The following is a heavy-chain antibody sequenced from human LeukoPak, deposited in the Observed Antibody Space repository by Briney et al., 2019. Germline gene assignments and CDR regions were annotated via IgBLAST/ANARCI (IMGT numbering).Heavy chain of an antibody. CDR2: INPNSGGT. CDR1: GYTFTGYY. D-gene: IGHD3-22*01. Sequence: ASVKVSCKASGYTFTGYYMHWVRQAPGQGLEWMGWINPNSGGTNYAQKFQGRVTMTRDTSISTAYMELSRLRSDDTAVYYCARAPPPYYYDSSGHHDYWGQGTLVTVSS. V-gene: IGHV1-2*02. J-gene: IGHJ4*02. CDR3: ARAPPPYYYDSSGHHDY.